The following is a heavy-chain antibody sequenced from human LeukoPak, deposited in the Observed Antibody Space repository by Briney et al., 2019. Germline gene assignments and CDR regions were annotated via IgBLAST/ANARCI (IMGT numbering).Heavy chain of an antibody. J-gene: IGHJ4*02. CDR1: GYTFTGYY. V-gene: IGHV1-2*06. D-gene: IGHD3-3*01. CDR3: ARTYYDFWSGYYHY. CDR2: INPNSGGT. Sequence: ASVKVSCKASGYTFTGYYMHWVQQAPGQGLEWMGRINPNSGGTNYAQKFQGRVTMTRDTSISTAYMELSRLRSDDTAVYYCARTYYDFWSGYYHYWGQGTLVTVSS.